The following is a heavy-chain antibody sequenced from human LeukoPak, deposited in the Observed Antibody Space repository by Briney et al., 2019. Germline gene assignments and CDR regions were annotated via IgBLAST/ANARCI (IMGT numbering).Heavy chain of an antibody. Sequence: PSETLSLTCTVSGGSISSGGYYWSWIRQPPGKGPEWIGYIYHSGSTYYNPSLKSRVTISVDRSKNQFSLKLSSVTAADTAVYYCARDPLGGSSGPSSWGQGTLVTVSS. CDR2: IYHSGST. D-gene: IGHD3-22*01. J-gene: IGHJ4*02. CDR3: ARDPLGGSSGPSS. CDR1: GGSISSGGYY. V-gene: IGHV4-30-2*01.